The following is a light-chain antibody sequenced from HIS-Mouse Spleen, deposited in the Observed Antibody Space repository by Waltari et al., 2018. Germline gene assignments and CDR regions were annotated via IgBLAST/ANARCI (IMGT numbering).Light chain of an antibody. CDR3: YSTDSSGNHRV. Sequence: SYELTQPPSVSVSPGQTARITCPGDALPKKYAYWYQPKSGQAPVLVIYEDSKRPSRIPERFSGSSSGTMATLTISGAQVEDEADYYCYSTDSSGNHRVFGGGTKLTVL. J-gene: IGLJ2*01. CDR1: ALPKKY. V-gene: IGLV3-10*01. CDR2: EDS.